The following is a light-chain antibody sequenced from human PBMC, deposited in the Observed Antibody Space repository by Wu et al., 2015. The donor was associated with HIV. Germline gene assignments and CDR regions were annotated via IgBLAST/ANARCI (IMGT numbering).Light chain of an antibody. CDR3: QQRNIWPQFT. CDR2: DVF. V-gene: IGKV3-11*01. Sequence: DIVLTQSPGTLSLSSGERATLSCRASQNITKYLAWYQQRLGQPPRLLIYDVFNRATGIPVRFSGSGSATDFHLTISSLDPEDSAIYYCQQRNIWPQFTFGPGTKVDVK. CDR1: QNITKY. J-gene: IGKJ3*01.